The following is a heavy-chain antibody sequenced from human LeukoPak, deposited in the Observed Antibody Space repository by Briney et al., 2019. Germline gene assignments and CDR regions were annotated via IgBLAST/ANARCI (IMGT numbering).Heavy chain of an antibody. CDR3: ARGLHKAVYCGGDCDIPPDY. D-gene: IGHD2-21*02. V-gene: IGHV1-69*04. CDR2: IIPILGIA. Sequence: SVKVSCKASGGTFSSYAISWVRQAPGQGLEWMGRIIPILGIANYAQKFQGRVTITADKSTSTAYMELSSLRSEDTAVYYCARGLHKAVYCGGDCDIPPDYWGQGTLVTVSS. CDR1: GGTFSSYA. J-gene: IGHJ4*02.